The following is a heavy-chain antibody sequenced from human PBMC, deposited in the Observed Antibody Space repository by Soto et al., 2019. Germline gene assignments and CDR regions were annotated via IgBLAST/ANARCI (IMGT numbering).Heavy chain of an antibody. J-gene: IGHJ5*02. CDR2: VSFDGSNK. CDR1: GFTFSTHA. V-gene: IGHV3-30-3*01. CDR3: ARDQTGITTAGGGRIDR. Sequence: QVQLVESGGGVVQPGRSLRLSCAASGFTFSTHAMHWVRQAPGKGLECVAIVSFDGSNKYHADSVKGRFTISRDNSKNTLYLQMSGLTPEDTAFYYCARDQTGITTAGGGRIDRWGQGTLVTVSS. D-gene: IGHD6-13*01.